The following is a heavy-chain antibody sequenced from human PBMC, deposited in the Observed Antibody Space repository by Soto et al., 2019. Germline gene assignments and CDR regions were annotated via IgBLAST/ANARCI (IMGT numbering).Heavy chain of an antibody. CDR2: IFSTGST. Sequence: QVQLQESGPGLVKPSETLSLTCTVSDGSISPYYWSWIRQPPGKGLEWIGYIFSTGSTNYNPSLKGRVTMSVDTSKNQVSLSLKVTSVTAADTAVYYCARHFRRDGSSWYYFEYWGRGTLVTVSP. V-gene: IGHV4-59*01. CDR3: ARHFRRDGSSWYYFEY. J-gene: IGHJ4*02. CDR1: DGSISPYY. D-gene: IGHD6-13*01.